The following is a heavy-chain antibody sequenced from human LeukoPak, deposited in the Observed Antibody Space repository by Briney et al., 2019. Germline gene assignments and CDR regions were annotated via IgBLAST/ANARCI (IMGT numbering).Heavy chain of an antibody. D-gene: IGHD3-10*01. V-gene: IGHV3-74*01. CDR1: GFTFSNYW. CDR3: ARDLVYGSGSCGH. Sequence: GGSLRPSCAASGFTFSNYWMQWVRQAPGKGLVWVSRINGEGGTSYADSVKGRFTISRDNAKNTVHLQMNSLRAEDTAVYYCARDLVYGSGSCGHWGQGTLVTVSS. J-gene: IGHJ4*02. CDR2: INGEGGT.